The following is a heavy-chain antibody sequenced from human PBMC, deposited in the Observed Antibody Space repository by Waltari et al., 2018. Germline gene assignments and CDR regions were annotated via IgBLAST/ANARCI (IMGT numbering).Heavy chain of an antibody. V-gene: IGHV3-74*01. CDR1: GFTFSSSW. D-gene: IGHD5-12*01. CDR2: INPDGRTT. J-gene: IGHJ4*02. CDR3: TRGGNYYFDY. Sequence: EVQLVESGGGLLQPGGSLRLSCAASGFTFSSSWIHWVRQPPGKGLVLVSLINPDGRTTNYADSVRGRFTISSDNAQNTVYLEMNSLRAEDTAVYFCTRGGNYYFDYWGRGTLVTVSS.